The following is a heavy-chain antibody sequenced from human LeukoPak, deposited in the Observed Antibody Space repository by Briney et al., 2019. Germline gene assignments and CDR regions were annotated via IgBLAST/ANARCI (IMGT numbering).Heavy chain of an antibody. CDR3: THPAYYYNVDV. V-gene: IGHV3-73*01. D-gene: IGHD6-25*01. CDR1: GLTFSVSA. J-gene: IGHJ6*04. CDR2: IKTKTDNYAT. Sequence: GGSLRLSCSASGLTFSVSAIHWVRQASGKGLEWVGRIKTKTDNYATAYAASVKGRFTISRDGSTNTAYLQMNSLKTEDTAVYYCTHPAYYYNVDVGGKGTTVTVSS.